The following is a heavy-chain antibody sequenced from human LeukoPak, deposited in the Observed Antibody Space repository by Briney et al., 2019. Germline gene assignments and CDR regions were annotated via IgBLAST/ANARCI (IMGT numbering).Heavy chain of an antibody. D-gene: IGHD6-13*01. CDR2: ISGSGAST. CDR1: GFTFSSYA. Sequence: GASLRLSCAASGFTFSSYAMSWVRQAPGKGLEWVSVISGSGASTYYGDSVKGRFTISRDNSNNTMYLQMNSLRAEDTAVYYCAKARGSEIAAATNYWGQGALVTVSS. CDR3: AKARGSEIAAATNY. V-gene: IGHV3-23*01. J-gene: IGHJ4*02.